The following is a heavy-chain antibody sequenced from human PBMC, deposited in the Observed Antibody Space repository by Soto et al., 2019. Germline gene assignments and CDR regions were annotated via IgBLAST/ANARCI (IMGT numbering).Heavy chain of an antibody. D-gene: IGHD2-8*01. CDR3: ARVECTCNNCRPYAYYPMYV. CDR2: IWYDGSIK. CDR1: GFTFHTYG. Sequence: VQLVESGGGVVQPGRSLRLSCAASGFTFHTYGMNWVRQAPGKGLEWVAIIWYDGSIKYYADSMKGRFTISRDNSKNSRYRQMNSLRAEDTAVYFCARVECTCNNCRPYAYYPMYVWGPGTTVTVSS. V-gene: IGHV3-33*01. J-gene: IGHJ6*02.